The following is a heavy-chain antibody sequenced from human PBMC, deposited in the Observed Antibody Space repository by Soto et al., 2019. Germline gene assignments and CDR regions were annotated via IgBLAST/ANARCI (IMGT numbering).Heavy chain of an antibody. D-gene: IGHD2-2*01. J-gene: IGHJ4*02. V-gene: IGHV3-7*03. Sequence: GGSLRLCCSASGFTYSAYYMNWVRQAPGKGLEWVANIKDDGTKTFYADSVRGRFTISRDNAKNSLYLQMNSLRAEDTAVYYCASLNWEVPATGPWGRGTLVTV. CDR1: GFTYSAYY. CDR2: IKDDGTKT. CDR3: ASLNWEVPATGP.